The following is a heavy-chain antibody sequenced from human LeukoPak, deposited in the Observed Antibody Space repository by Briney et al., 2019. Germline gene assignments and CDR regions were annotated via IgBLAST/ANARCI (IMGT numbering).Heavy chain of an antibody. Sequence: GGSLRLSCAASGFTFSSYMMNWVRQAPGKGLEWVSSINSRSTYIYYADSVKGRFTISRDNAKNLLYLQMNSLRAEDTALYYCARGASYWGQGTLVTVSS. J-gene: IGHJ4*02. CDR3: ARGASY. CDR1: GFTFSSYM. CDR2: INSRSTYI. V-gene: IGHV3-21*01. D-gene: IGHD3-16*01.